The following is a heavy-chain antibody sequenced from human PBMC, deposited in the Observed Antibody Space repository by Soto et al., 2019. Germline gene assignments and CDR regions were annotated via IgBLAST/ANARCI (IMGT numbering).Heavy chain of an antibody. J-gene: IGHJ1*01. V-gene: IGHV2-5*01. CDR2: IYWNDDK. Sequence: SGPTLVNPTQTLTLTCTFSGFSLSTSGVGVGWIRQPPGKALEWLALIYWNDDKRNSPSLKSRLTITKDTSKNQVVLTMPNMDPVDTATYYCAHSCCVKWLQTPAIWFQHWGQGTLVTVSS. CDR1: GFSLSTSGVG. CDR3: AHSCCVKWLQTPAIWFQH. D-gene: IGHD5-12*01.